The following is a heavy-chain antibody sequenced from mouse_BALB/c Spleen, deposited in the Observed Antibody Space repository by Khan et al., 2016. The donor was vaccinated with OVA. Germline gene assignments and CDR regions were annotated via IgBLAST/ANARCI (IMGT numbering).Heavy chain of an antibody. D-gene: IGHD1-1*01. CDR3: ARTAPLYYGTAAYAVYY. J-gene: IGHJ4*01. CDR1: GYSITSGYY. CDR2: IDFDGKI. Sequence: EVQLQESGPGLVKPSQSLSLTCAVTGYSITSGYYWNWIRQLLGNKPDWMGYIDFDGKINYSPSLKNRISIHCDTSKNQLFLKLNSVTTEDTAAYYVARTAPLYYGTAAYAVYYSGHTSSLTVSS. V-gene: IGHV3-6*02.